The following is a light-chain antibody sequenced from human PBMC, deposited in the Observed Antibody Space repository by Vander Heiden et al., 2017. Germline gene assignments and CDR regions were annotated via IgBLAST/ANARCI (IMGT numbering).Light chain of an antibody. CDR1: QSVLYSSNNKNY. Sequence: DIVMTQSPDSLAVSLGERATINCKSSQSVLYSSNNKNYLAWYQQKPGQPPKLLIYWASTRESGVPDRFSGSGSGTEFTLTVSSLQAEDVAVYYCQQYYTTPRTFGQGTKVEIK. V-gene: IGKV4-1*01. CDR3: QQYYTTPRT. J-gene: IGKJ1*01. CDR2: WAS.